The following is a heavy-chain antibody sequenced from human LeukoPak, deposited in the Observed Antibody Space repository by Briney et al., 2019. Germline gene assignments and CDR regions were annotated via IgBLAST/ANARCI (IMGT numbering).Heavy chain of an antibody. V-gene: IGHV3-15*01. CDR3: ASLRYSASYYADY. Sequence: GGSLRLSCAASGFTFSNVWMSWVRQAPAKGLEWVGRLKGRADGGTADYAAPVKGRFTISIDDSKNRLYLQMNSLKAEDTAVYYCASLRYSASYYADYWGQGTLVTVSP. CDR1: GFTFSNVW. D-gene: IGHD1-26*01. J-gene: IGHJ4*02. CDR2: LKGRADGGTA.